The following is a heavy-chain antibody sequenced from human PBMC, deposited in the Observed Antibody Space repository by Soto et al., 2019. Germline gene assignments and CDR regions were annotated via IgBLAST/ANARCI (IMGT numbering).Heavy chain of an antibody. D-gene: IGHD5-18*01. CDR1: GFTFSDYY. J-gene: IGHJ4*02. CDR2: LSSSSTNT. V-gene: IGHV3-11*06. Sequence: GGSLRLSCAASGFTFSDYYMSWIRQAPGKGLEWLSYLSSSSTNTNYADSVKGRFTISRDNSKNTLYLQMNSLRAEDTAVYYCARGGGTGMVLVFDYWGQGTLVTVSS. CDR3: ARGGGTGMVLVFDY.